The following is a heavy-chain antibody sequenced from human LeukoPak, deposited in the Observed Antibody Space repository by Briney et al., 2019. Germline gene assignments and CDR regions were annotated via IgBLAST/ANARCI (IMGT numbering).Heavy chain of an antibody. Sequence: GGSLSLSCAASGFTFSSYSMNWVRQAPGKGLEWVSYISSSSSTIYYADSVKGRFTISRDNAKNSLYLQMNSLRAEDTAVYYCARDPHCSSTSCPRQSFDYWGQGTLVTVSS. V-gene: IGHV3-48*01. J-gene: IGHJ4*02. D-gene: IGHD2-2*01. CDR3: ARDPHCSSTSCPRQSFDY. CDR1: GFTFSSYS. CDR2: ISSSSSTI.